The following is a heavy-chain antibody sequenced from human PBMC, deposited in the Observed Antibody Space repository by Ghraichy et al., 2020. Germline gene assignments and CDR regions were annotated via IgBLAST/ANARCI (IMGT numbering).Heavy chain of an antibody. V-gene: IGHV3-23*01. CDR3: ASPYYDFWSGYFIY. Sequence: GGSLRLSCAASGFTFSSYAMSWVRQAPGKGLEWVSAISGSGGSTYYADSVKGRFTISRDNSKNTLYLQMNSLRAEDTAVYYCASPYYDFWSGYFIYWGQGTLVTVSS. J-gene: IGHJ4*02. CDR1: GFTFSSYA. CDR2: ISGSGGST. D-gene: IGHD3-3*01.